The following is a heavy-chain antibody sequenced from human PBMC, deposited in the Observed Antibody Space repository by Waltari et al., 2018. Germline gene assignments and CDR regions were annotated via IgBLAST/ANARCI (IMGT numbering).Heavy chain of an antibody. CDR1: GFSFSNYD. J-gene: IGHJ5*01. D-gene: IGHD2-15*01. CDR3: TSWRVVAGTGWFDS. Sequence: EVQLLESGGGLVQPGGSLRLSCAASGFSFSNYDMAWVRQAPGKGREVGAGMRKSGGNTYDGDSVKGRFAISRDNSRNTLHLQMNGLRAEDTAIYYCTSWRVVAGTGWFDSWGQGTLVTVSS. V-gene: IGHV3-23*01. CDR2: MRKSGGNT.